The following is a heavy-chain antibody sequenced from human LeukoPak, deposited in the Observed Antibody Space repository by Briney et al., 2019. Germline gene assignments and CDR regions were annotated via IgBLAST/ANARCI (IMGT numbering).Heavy chain of an antibody. CDR2: IYTSGST. Sequence: SETLSLTCTVSGGSISSYYWSWIRQPAGKGLEWIGRIYTSGSTNYNPSLKSRVTMSVDTSKNQFSLKLSSVTAADTAVYYCARALKDIVVVPAATYYYYYMDVWGKGTTVTISS. CDR1: GGSISSYY. CDR3: ARALKDIVVVPAATYYYYYMDV. V-gene: IGHV4-4*07. J-gene: IGHJ6*03. D-gene: IGHD2-2*01.